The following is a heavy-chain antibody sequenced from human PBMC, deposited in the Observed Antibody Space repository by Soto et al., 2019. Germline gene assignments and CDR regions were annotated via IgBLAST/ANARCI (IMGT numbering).Heavy chain of an antibody. CDR1: GLTVNNNY. V-gene: IGHV3-66*01. CDR3: ARGEGSGSNALGY. D-gene: IGHD3-10*01. Sequence: EVLLEESGGGLVQPGGSLRLSCEASGLTVNNNYMSWVRQAPGKGLEWVSVIQGGGSISYADSERDRFTIHSESSKNTGLRQMNSLRPEDTAVYSCARGEGSGSNALGYWGQGTLVTVSS. J-gene: IGHJ4*02. CDR2: IQGGGSI.